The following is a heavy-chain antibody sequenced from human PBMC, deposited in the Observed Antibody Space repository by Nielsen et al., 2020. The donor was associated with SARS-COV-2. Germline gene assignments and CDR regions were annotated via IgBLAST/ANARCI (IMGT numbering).Heavy chain of an antibody. D-gene: IGHD3-9*01. Sequence: WIRQPPGKGLEWIGYIYYSGSTYYNPSLKSRVTISVDTSKNQFSLKLSSVTAADTAVYHCARARLYYDILTGYQNGEFFDYWGQGTLVTVSS. CDR2: IYYSGST. J-gene: IGHJ4*02. CDR3: ARARLYYDILTGYQNGEFFDY. V-gene: IGHV4-31*02.